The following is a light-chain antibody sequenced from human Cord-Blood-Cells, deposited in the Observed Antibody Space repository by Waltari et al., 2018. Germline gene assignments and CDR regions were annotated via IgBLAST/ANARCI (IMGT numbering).Light chain of an antibody. V-gene: IGKV4-1*01. CDR3: QQYYSTPWT. J-gene: IGKJ1*01. CDR2: WAS. Sequence: DIVMTQSPDSMAVSLGERATMHGKSSQSVLYSSNNKNYLAWYQQKPGQPPKLLIYWASTRESGVPDRFSGSGSGTDFTLTISSLQAEDVAVYYCQQYYSTPWTFGQGTKVEIK. CDR1: QSVLYSSNNKNY.